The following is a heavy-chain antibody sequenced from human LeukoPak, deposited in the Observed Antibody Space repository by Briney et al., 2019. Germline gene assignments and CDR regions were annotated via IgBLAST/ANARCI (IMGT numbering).Heavy chain of an antibody. Sequence: GGSLRLSCSASGFTFSSYAMHWVRQAPGKGLEYVSAIIGNGGSTYYAESVKGRFTISRDNSKNTLDLQMSSLRAEDTAVYYCVKRSNPGYWGQGTLVTVSS. J-gene: IGHJ4*02. CDR3: VKRSNPGY. CDR1: GFTFSSYA. CDR2: IIGNGGST. V-gene: IGHV3-64D*06.